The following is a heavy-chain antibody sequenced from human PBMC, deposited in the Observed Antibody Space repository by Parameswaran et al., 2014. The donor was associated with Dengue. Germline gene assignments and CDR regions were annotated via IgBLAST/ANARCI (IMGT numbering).Heavy chain of an antibody. Sequence: AGGSLRLSCAASGFTFSSYSMNWVRQAPGKGLEWVSSISSSSSYIYYADSVEGRFTISRDNAKNSLYLQMNSLRAEDTAVYYCARDIGSGPTSHYYYYGMDVWGQGTTVTVSS. CDR1: GFTFSSYS. CDR3: ARDIGSGPTSHYYYYGMDV. CDR2: ISSSSSYI. V-gene: IGHV3-21*01. J-gene: IGHJ6*02. D-gene: IGHD3-10*01.